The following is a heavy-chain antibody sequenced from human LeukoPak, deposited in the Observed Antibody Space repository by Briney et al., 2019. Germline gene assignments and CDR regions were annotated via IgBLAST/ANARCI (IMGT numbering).Heavy chain of an antibody. CDR1: GFDFSTSG. Sequence: GGSLRLSCAGSGFDFSTSGLHWVRQAPGKELEWVALLAYDGSIKYNANSVKGRFTISRDNSKTTLYLQMNSLRAEDTAVYYCAREERFLQWPYYNGMDVWGQGTTVTVSS. D-gene: IGHD3-3*01. V-gene: IGHV3-30-3*01. CDR2: LAYDGSIK. J-gene: IGHJ6*02. CDR3: AREERFLQWPYYNGMDV.